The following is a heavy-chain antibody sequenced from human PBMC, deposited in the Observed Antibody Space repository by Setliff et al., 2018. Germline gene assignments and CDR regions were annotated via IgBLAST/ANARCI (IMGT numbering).Heavy chain of an antibody. D-gene: IGHD1-26*01. CDR1: GFTFSDYY. Sequence: GGSLRLSCAASGFTFSDYYMSWIRQAPGKGLEWVSAISGSGGSTYYADSVKGRFTISRDNSKNTLYLQMNSLRAEDTAVYYCAKSPGSGTYWDDYYYGMDVWGQGTTVTV. V-gene: IGHV3-23*01. J-gene: IGHJ6*02. CDR3: AKSPGSGTYWDDYYYGMDV. CDR2: ISGSGGST.